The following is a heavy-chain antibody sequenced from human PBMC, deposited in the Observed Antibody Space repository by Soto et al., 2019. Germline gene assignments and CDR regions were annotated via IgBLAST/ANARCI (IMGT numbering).Heavy chain of an antibody. CDR1: GFSLSTGGVG. CDR3: AHSRCGGDGLQSYSAHDYYGLAF. Sequence: QITLKESGPALVKPTQTLTLTCTISGFSLSTGGVGVGWIRQPPGKPLDWLALLYWSDDPRYTPSLRSRLTITKDTSNNQVVLTTTNIAPVDTATYYCAHSRCGGDGLQSYSAHDYYGLAFWGHLTTVTVSS. V-gene: IGHV2-5*01. CDR2: LYWSDDP. D-gene: IGHD2-21*02. J-gene: IGHJ6*02.